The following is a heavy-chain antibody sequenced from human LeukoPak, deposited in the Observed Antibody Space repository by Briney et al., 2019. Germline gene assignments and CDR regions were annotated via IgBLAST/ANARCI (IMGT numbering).Heavy chain of an antibody. CDR2: ISAYNGNT. V-gene: IGHV1-18*01. CDR3: AKSQLGYCSSTSCFYYYYYYMDV. CDR1: GYTFTSYG. J-gene: IGHJ6*03. D-gene: IGHD2-2*01. Sequence: ASVKVSCKASGYTFTSYGISWVRQAPGQGLEWTGWISAYNGNTNYAQKLQGRVTMTTDTSTSTAYMELRSLRSDDTAVYYCAKSQLGYCSSTSCFYYYYYYMDVWGKGTTVTVSS.